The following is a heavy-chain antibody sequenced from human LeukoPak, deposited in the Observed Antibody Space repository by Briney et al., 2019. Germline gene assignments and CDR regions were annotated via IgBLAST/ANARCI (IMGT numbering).Heavy chain of an antibody. Sequence: ASVKGSCKASGYTFTTYGITWVRQAPGQGLEWMGWISANNGNTKYAQKLQDRVTMTTDTSTSTAHMELRSLRSDDTAVYYCARDYDFWSGYYGNAFDIWGQGTMVTVSS. D-gene: IGHD3-3*01. J-gene: IGHJ3*02. CDR2: ISANNGNT. CDR1: GYTFTTYG. V-gene: IGHV1-18*01. CDR3: ARDYDFWSGYYGNAFDI.